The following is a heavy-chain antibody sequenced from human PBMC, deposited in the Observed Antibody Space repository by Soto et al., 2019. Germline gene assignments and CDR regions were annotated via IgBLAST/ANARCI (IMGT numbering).Heavy chain of an antibody. CDR2: IYHSGGS. Sequence: QVQLQESGPGLVKPSETLSLTCTVSGGSVSSGSHYWSWIRQPPGKGLEWIAYIYHSGGSNYNPSLKSRVAISVDMSKNQFSLKLSSVTAADTAVYYCARGRNWNRSGAFDIWGQGTMVTVSS. J-gene: IGHJ3*02. CDR3: ARGRNWNRSGAFDI. CDR1: GGSVSSGSHY. D-gene: IGHD1-1*01. V-gene: IGHV4-61*01.